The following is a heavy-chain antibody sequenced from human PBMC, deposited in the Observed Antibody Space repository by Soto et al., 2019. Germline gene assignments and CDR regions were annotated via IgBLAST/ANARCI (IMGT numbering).Heavy chain of an antibody. D-gene: IGHD3-10*01. Sequence: SETLCLTCAVYGGSFSGYYWSGIRQPPGKGLEWIGEINHSGSTNYNPSLKSRVTISVDTSKNQFSLKLSSVTAADTAVYYCARAPDLMELWFVDYWGQGTLVTVSS. V-gene: IGHV4-34*01. CDR2: INHSGST. J-gene: IGHJ4*02. CDR1: GGSFSGYY. CDR3: ARAPDLMELWFVDY.